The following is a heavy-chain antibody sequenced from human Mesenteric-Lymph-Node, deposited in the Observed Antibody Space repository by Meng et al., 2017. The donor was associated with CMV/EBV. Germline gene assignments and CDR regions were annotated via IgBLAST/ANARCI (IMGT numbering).Heavy chain of an antibody. J-gene: IGHJ4*02. CDR2: MSPNSGNT. CDR3: ARRGYCSSTSCYPLDY. D-gene: IGHD2-2*01. Sequence: ASVKVSCKASGYTFSSYDINWVRQAAGQGLEWMGWMSPNSGNTGYAQKFQGRVTMTRNTSINTAYMELRSLRSDDTAVYYCARRGYCSSTSCYPLDYWGQGTLVTVSS. V-gene: IGHV1-8*01. CDR1: GYTFSSYD.